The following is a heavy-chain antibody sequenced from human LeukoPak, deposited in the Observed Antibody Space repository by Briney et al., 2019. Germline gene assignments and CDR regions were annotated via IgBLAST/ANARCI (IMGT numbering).Heavy chain of an antibody. J-gene: IGHJ5*02. D-gene: IGHD2-8*01. Sequence: PSETLSLTCNVPGGSISSSSYYWGWIRQPPGKGLEWIGSIYYSGSTYYNPSLKSRGTISVDTSKNQFSLKLSSVTAADTAVYYCAREGYCTNGVCYSREGFDPWGQGTLVTVSS. CDR1: GGSISSSSYY. V-gene: IGHV4-39*02. CDR3: AREGYCTNGVCYSREGFDP. CDR2: IYYSGST.